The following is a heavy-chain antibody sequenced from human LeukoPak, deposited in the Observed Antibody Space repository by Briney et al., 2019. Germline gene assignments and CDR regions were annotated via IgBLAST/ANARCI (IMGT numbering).Heavy chain of an antibody. D-gene: IGHD3-16*01. CDR1: GGSISSSSYY. CDR2: IYYSGST. CDR3: ARRPITFGGVIPFDY. Sequence: PSETLSLTCTVSGGSISSSSYYWGWIRQPPGKGLEWIGSIYYSGSTYYNPSLKSRVTISVDTSKNQFSLKLSSATAADTAVYYCARRPITFGGVIPFDYWGQGTLVTVSS. J-gene: IGHJ4*02. V-gene: IGHV4-39*01.